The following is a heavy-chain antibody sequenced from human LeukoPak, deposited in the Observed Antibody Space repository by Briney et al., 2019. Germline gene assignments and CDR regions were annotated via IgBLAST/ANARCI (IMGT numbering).Heavy chain of an antibody. CDR3: AKDIKPPFSAFLEWLSDYYYYGMDV. CDR2: ISGDGGST. D-gene: IGHD3-3*01. V-gene: IGHV3-43*02. Sequence: GGSLRLSCAASGFTFDDYAMHWVRQAPGKGLEWVSLISGDGGSTYYADSVKGRFTISRDNSKNSLYLQMNSLRTEDTALYYCAKDIKPPFSAFLEWLSDYYYYGMDVWGQGTTVTVSS. CDR1: GFTFDDYA. J-gene: IGHJ6*02.